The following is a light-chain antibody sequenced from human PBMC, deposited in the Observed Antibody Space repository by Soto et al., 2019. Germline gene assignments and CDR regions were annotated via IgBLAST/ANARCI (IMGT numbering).Light chain of an antibody. CDR2: EVT. CDR3: SSYTSRSTLV. CDR1: SSDGGGYNY. Sequence: QSALTQPASVSGSPGKSLTISCTGTSSDGGGYNYFSWYQQHPGKAPKLMIYEVTNRPSGVSNRFSGSKSGNTASLTISCLQSEDEADYYCSSYTSRSTLVFGNGTKVTVL. V-gene: IGLV2-14*01. J-gene: IGLJ1*01.